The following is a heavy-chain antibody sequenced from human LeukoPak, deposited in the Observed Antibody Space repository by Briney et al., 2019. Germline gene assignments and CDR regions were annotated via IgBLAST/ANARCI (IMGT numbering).Heavy chain of an antibody. CDR3: AREGLQSYFDY. V-gene: IGHV4-34*01. CDR1: GGSFSAYY. J-gene: IGHJ4*02. CDR2: INHSGDS. Sequence: SETLSLTCAVYGGSFSAYYWSWIRQPPGKGLEWIGEINHSGDSNYNPSLKSRVTISVDTSKNQFSLKLSSVTAADTAVYYCAREGLQSYFDYWGQGTLVTVSS. D-gene: IGHD5-24*01.